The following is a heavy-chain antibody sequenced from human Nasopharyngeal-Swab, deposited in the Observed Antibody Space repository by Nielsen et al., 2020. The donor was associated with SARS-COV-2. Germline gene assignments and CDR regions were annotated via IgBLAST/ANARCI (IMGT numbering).Heavy chain of an antibody. CDR1: GDSIISYY. J-gene: IGHJ2*01. V-gene: IGHV4-59*01. CDR2: MYYSGST. D-gene: IGHD3-16*01. Sequence: SETLSLTCSASGDSIISYYWSWIRQPPGKGLEWIGYMYYSGSTSHNPSLKSRVTISVDTSKNQISLKLTSVTAADTAVYYCARPGGSGDPYWYFDLWGRGTLVTVSS. CDR3: ARPGGSGDPYWYFDL.